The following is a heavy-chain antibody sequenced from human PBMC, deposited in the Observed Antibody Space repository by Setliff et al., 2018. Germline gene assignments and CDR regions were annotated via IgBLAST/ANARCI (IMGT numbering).Heavy chain of an antibody. J-gene: IGHJ4*02. V-gene: IGHV4-39*07. CDR1: GGSVSNSGFF. CDR3: ARGGTYRYFDY. CDR2: IYDSGSS. Sequence: SETLSLTCTVSGGSVSNSGFFWGWLRQAPGKGLEWIGNIYDSGSSNYNASLKSRLIITRDTSKTQFSLKLTSLTAADTAVYYCARGGTYRYFDYWGQGALVTVSS.